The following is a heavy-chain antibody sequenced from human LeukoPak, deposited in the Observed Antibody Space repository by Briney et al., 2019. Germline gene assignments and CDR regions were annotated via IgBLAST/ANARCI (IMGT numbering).Heavy chain of an antibody. CDR2: ISGSGGST. J-gene: IGHJ4*02. V-gene: IGHV3-23*01. CDR3: GKGGDTTYYFDY. D-gene: IGHD5-18*01. Sequence: GGSLRLSCAGSGFTFSSYAMSWVRQAPGKGLGWVSAISGSGGSTYYADSVKGRFTISRDNSKNTLYLQMNSLRAEDTAVYYCGKGGDTTYYFDYWGQGTLVTVSS. CDR1: GFTFSSYA.